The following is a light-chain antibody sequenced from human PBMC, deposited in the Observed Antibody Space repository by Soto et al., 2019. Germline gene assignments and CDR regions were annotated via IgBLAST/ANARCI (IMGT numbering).Light chain of an antibody. CDR1: SSDVGGYNY. CDR3: SSYISSSIDYV. J-gene: IGLJ1*01. V-gene: IGLV2-14*01. Sequence: QSALTQPASVSGSPGQSITISCTGTSSDVGGYNYVSWYQQHPGKAPKLMIYEVSNRPSGVSNRFSGSKSGNTASLTISGLQADDEADYYCSSYISSSIDYVFGTGTKLTVL. CDR2: EVS.